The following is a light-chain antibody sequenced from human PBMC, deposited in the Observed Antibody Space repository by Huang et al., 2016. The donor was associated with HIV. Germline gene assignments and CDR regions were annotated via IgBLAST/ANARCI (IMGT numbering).Light chain of an antibody. Sequence: EIVMTQSPATLSVSPGERATLSCRASQNINNKLAWYQQIPGQAPRLLIYGAATTATGFPGKLSGSGSGTEFTLTISSLLSEDFALYYCQQYNSWPPLTCGGGTKVEIK. CDR3: QQYNSWPPLT. CDR2: GAA. CDR1: QNINNK. J-gene: IGKJ4*01. V-gene: IGKV3-15*01.